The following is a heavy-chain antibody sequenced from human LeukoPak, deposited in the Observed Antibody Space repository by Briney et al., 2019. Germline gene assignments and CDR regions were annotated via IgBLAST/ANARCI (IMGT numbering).Heavy chain of an antibody. V-gene: IGHV3-21*01. D-gene: IGHD5-18*01. Sequence: PGGSLRLSCAASGFTFSSYSMNWVRQAPGKGLEWVSSISSSSSYIYYADSVKGRFTISRDNAKNSLYLQMNSLRAEDTAVYYCARVLEDTAMVTGYWGQGTLVTVSS. CDR2: ISSSSSYI. CDR1: GFTFSSYS. CDR3: ARVLEDTAMVTGY. J-gene: IGHJ4*02.